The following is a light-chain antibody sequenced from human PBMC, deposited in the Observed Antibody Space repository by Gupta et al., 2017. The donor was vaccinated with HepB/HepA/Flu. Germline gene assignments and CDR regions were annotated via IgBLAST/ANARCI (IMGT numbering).Light chain of an antibody. CDR1: NSDVGYYNY. J-gene: IGLJ2*01. CDR3: SSYAGSYTFLV. V-gene: IGLV2-11*01. CDR2: DVN. Sequence: SALTQPRSVSGSPGQSVTISCTGTNSDVGYYNYVSWYQQHPGKAPKLMIYDVNKRPSGVPDRFSGAKPGNTASLTISGLQAEDEADYYCSSYAGSYTFLVFGGGTKLTVL.